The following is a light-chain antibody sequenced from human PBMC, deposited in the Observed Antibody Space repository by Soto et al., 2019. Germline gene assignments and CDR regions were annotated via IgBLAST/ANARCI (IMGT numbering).Light chain of an antibody. CDR1: QSVLYSSNNKDY. V-gene: IGKV4-1*01. CDR3: QQYYTTRT. CDR2: WAS. J-gene: IGKJ1*01. Sequence: IVMTQSPESLAVSLGQRATINCKSSQSVLYSSNNKDYLAWYQQKPGQPPKLLIYWASTRESGVPDRFSGSGSGTDFTLTISSLQAEDVAVYYCQQYYTTRTFGQGTKVEIK.